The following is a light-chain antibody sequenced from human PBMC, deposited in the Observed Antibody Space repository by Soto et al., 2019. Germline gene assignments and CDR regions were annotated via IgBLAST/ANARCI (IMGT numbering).Light chain of an antibody. CDR1: SSDVGGHKF. Sequence: QSALTQPASVSGSPGQSITISCTGTSSDVGGHKFVSWYQQHPGKAPKLMIYEVSNRPSGISNRFSGSKSDTTASLTISGLQAEDEADYYCNSYTSRNPVVFGGGTKLTVL. CDR2: EVS. J-gene: IGLJ2*01. V-gene: IGLV2-14*01. CDR3: NSYTSRNPVV.